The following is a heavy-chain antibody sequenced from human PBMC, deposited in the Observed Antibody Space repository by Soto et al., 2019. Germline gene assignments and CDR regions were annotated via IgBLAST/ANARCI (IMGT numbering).Heavy chain of an antibody. V-gene: IGHV4-30-4*01. CDR3: ARRMPIDSYPFDY. D-gene: IGHD2-2*01. CDR2: IYSTGST. CDR1: GGSISSGDYF. J-gene: IGHJ4*02. Sequence: QVQLQESGPGLVKSSQTLSLTCTVSGGSISSGDYFWSWIRQPPGKGLVWIGYIYSTGSTYYNPSLKSRVTLSVDTSKNQFSLKLNSVTAADTAVYYCARRMPIDSYPFDYWGQGSLVTVSS.